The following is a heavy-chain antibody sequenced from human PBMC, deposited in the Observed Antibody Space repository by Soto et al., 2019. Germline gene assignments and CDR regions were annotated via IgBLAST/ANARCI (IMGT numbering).Heavy chain of an antibody. D-gene: IGHD3-22*01. CDR1: GYTFTSYG. Sequence: ASVKVSCTASGYTFTSYGISWVRQAPGQGLEWMGWISAYNGNTNYAQKLQGRVTMTTDTSTSTAYMELRSLRSDDTAVYYCARDGYCDSSGYRSDFDYWGQGTLVTVSS. J-gene: IGHJ4*02. V-gene: IGHV1-18*01. CDR2: ISAYNGNT. CDR3: ARDGYCDSSGYRSDFDY.